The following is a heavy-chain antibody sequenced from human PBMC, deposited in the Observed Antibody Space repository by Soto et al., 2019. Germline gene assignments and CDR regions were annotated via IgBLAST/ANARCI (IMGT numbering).Heavy chain of an antibody. CDR2: ISGSGGST. CDR3: AKSSGWFHPFDY. Sequence: EVQLLESGGGLVQPEGSLRLSCAASGFTFSSYALSWVRQAPGKGLEWVSVISGSGGSTYYAESVKGRFTISRDNSKNTLYLQMNSLRADDTAVYYCAKSSGWFHPFDYWGQGTLVTVSS. D-gene: IGHD6-19*01. V-gene: IGHV3-23*01. CDR1: GFTFSSYA. J-gene: IGHJ4*02.